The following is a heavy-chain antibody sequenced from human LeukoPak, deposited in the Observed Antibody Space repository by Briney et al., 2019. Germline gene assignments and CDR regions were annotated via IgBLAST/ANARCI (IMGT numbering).Heavy chain of an antibody. V-gene: IGHV3-30*02. CDR2: IRYDGSNK. CDR3: AKGADSSSWSYYYYYYMDV. CDR1: GFTFSSYG. D-gene: IGHD6-13*01. J-gene: IGHJ6*03. Sequence: GGSLRLSCAASGFTFSSYGMHWVRQAPGKGLEWVAFIRYDGSNKYYADSVKGRFTISRDNSKNTLYLQMNSLRAEDTAVYYCAKGADSSSWSYYYYYYMDVWGKGTTVTISS.